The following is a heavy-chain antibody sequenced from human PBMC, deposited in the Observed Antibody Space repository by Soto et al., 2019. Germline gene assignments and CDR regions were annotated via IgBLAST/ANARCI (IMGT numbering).Heavy chain of an antibody. D-gene: IGHD3-10*01. CDR1: GGSFSCYY. CDR3: ARYARGVIIDYFDY. Sequence: SETLSLTCAVYGGSFSCYYWSWIRQPPGKGLEWIGEINHSGSTNYNPSLKSRVTISVDTSKNQFSLKLSSVTAADTAVYYCARYARGVIIDYFDYWGQGTLVTVSS. CDR2: INHSGST. J-gene: IGHJ4*02. V-gene: IGHV4-34*01.